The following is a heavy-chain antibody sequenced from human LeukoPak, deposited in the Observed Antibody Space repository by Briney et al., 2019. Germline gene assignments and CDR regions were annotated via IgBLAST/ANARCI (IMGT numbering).Heavy chain of an antibody. Sequence: ASVKVSCKASGYTFTDYYMHWVRQAPGQGLEWMGWINPNSGGTNYAQKFQGRVTMTRDMSTSTVYMELSSLRSEDTAVYYCARGYGDYENWFDPWGQGTLVTVSS. V-gene: IGHV1-2*02. CDR2: INPNSGGT. D-gene: IGHD4-17*01. J-gene: IGHJ5*02. CDR1: GYTFTDYY. CDR3: ARGYGDYENWFDP.